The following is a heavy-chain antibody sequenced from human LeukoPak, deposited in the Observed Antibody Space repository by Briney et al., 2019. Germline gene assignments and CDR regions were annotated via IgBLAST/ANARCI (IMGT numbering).Heavy chain of an antibody. CDR1: GFTFTDYY. Sequence: ASVRVSCRTSGFTFTDYYMHWVRQAPGQGLEWMGWINCNSGTTNYARRFQGRVTMTRDTSINSIYMELRRLRSDDTAMYYCTRDTITGPYNWFHPWGQGTLVTVSS. CDR3: TRDTITGPYNWFHP. D-gene: IGHD5-24*01. J-gene: IGHJ5*02. CDR2: INCNSGTT. V-gene: IGHV1-2*02.